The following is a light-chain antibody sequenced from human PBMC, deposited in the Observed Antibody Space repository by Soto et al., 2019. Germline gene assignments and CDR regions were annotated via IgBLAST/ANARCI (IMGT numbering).Light chain of an antibody. Sequence: EIVLTQSPATLSVSPGERATLSCRASQSIGSDLAWYQQKHGQGPRLLIYDASTRATGIPARFSGSGSGTEFTLTISSLQSEDFATYHCQQYNEWPPITFGQWTKVDI. J-gene: IGKJ1*01. CDR1: QSIGSD. CDR2: DAS. V-gene: IGKV3-15*01. CDR3: QQYNEWPPIT.